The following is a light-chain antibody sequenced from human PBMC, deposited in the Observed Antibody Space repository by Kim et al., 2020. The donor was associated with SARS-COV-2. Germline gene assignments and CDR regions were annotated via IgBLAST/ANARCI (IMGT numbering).Light chain of an antibody. CDR2: DAS. CDR1: LTVGSQ. V-gene: IGKV3-11*01. J-gene: IGKJ2*01. CDR3: QHRLRWPVT. Sequence: SLSPGESATLSCRASLTVGSQLNWYQQKPGQSPRLVIYDASNRATGIPPRFSGSGSGTDFTLTISSLEPEDYAVYYCQHRLRWPVTFGQGTKLEI.